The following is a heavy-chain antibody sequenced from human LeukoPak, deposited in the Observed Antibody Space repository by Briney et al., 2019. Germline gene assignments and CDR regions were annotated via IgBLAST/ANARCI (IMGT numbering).Heavy chain of an antibody. D-gene: IGHD3-22*01. CDR2: IYSDVRRI. CDR1: GFTFSEYW. V-gene: IGHV3-74*01. CDR3: ATSPVISRD. Sequence: GGSLRLSCAASGFTFSEYWMHWVRQAPGKGLEWVSRIYSDVRRITYADSVKGRFTISRDNAKNTLYLQMNSLRVEDTAVYYCATSPVISRDWGQGTLVTVSS. J-gene: IGHJ4*02.